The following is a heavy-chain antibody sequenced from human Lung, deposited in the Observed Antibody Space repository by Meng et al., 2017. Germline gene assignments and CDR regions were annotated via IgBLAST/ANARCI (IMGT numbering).Heavy chain of an antibody. CDR2: ISHSGSP. CDR1: GGSISSGGYS. Sequence: QLQLQESGSGLVKPSQTLSLTCAVSGGSISSGGYSWSGIRQPPGKGLEWIGYISHSGSPYYNPSLKNRVTISVDRSKNQFSLRLTSVTAADTAVYSCARSGYCSGSSCYGSFDSWGQGTLVTVSS. CDR3: ARSGYCSGSSCYGSFDS. J-gene: IGHJ4*02. D-gene: IGHD2-15*01. V-gene: IGHV4-30-2*01.